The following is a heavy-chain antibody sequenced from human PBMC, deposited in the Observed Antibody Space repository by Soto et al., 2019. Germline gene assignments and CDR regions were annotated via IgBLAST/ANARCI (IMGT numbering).Heavy chain of an antibody. CDR1: GFTFSSYG. CDR2: ISYDGSNK. Sequence: QVQLVESGGGVVQPGRSLRLSCAASGFTFSSYGMHWVRQAPGKGLEWVAVISYDGSNKYYADSVKGRFTISRDNSKNTLYLQMNSLRAEDTAVYYCAKCGGPYYYVNGYFDYWGQGTLVTVSS. CDR3: AKCGGPYYYVNGYFDY. D-gene: IGHD3-10*02. J-gene: IGHJ4*02. V-gene: IGHV3-30*18.